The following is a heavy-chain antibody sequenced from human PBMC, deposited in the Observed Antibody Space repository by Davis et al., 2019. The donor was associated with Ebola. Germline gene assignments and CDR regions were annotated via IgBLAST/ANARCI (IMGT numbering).Heavy chain of an antibody. CDR3: ARGTHGSFGWELNYYYGMDV. J-gene: IGHJ6*02. CDR1: GFTFSSYG. Sequence: GESLKISCAASGFTFSSYGMHWVRQAPGKGLEWVAVIWYDGSNKYYAGSVKGRFTISRDNSKNTLYLQMNSLRAEDTAVYYCARGTHGSFGWELNYYYGMDVWGQGTTVTVSS. CDR2: IWYDGSNK. D-gene: IGHD1-26*01. V-gene: IGHV3-33*01.